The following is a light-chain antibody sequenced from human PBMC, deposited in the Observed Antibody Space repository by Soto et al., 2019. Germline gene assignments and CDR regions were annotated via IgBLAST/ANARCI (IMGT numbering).Light chain of an antibody. CDR2: DVT. V-gene: IGLV2-14*03. CDR3: TSYRGSSTV. CDR1: SSDVGGYNY. J-gene: IGLJ1*01. Sequence: QSALTQPASVSGSPGQSITLSCTGTSSDVGGYNYVSWYQHHPGKAPKLIIFDVTNRPSGVSYRFSGSRSGNTASLTISGLQAEDEADYYCTSYRGSSTVFGTGTKLTVL.